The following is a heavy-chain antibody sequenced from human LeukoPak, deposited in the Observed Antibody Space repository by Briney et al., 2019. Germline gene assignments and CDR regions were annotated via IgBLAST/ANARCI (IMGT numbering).Heavy chain of an antibody. CDR2: ISSSGSTI. Sequence: GGSLRLSCAASGFTFSSYEMNWVRQAPGKGLGWVSCISSSGSTIYYADSVKGRFTISRDNAKNSLYLQMNSLRAEDTAVYFCARALRHFDWLLPNLDYWGQGTLVTVSS. CDR1: GFTFSSYE. CDR3: ARALRHFDWLLPNLDY. V-gene: IGHV3-48*03. D-gene: IGHD3-9*01. J-gene: IGHJ4*02.